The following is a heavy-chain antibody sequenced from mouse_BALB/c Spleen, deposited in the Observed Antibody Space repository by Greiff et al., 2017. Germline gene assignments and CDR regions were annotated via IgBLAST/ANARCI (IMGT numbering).Heavy chain of an antibody. J-gene: IGHJ2*01. D-gene: IGHD3-3*01. CDR3: TRERDGYYFDY. CDR1: GFTFSSYT. CDR2: ISSGGSYT. Sequence: EVQLVESGGGLVKPGGSLKLSCAASGFTFSSYTMSWVRQTPEKRLEWVATISSGGSYTYYPDSVKGRFTISRDNAKNTLYLQMISLKSEDTTMYYCTRERDGYYFDYWSQGTTLTVSS. V-gene: IGHV5-6-4*01.